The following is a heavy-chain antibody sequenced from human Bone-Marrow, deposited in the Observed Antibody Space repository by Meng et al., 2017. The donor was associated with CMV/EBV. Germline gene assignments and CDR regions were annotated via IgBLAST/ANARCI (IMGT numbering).Heavy chain of an antibody. CDR3: ARERGIVVVPAAMGVFDI. Sequence: SVKVSCKASGDTFSSYAISWVRQAPGQGLEWMGGIIPILGIANYAQKCQGRVTITADKSTSTAFKELSSLRSEDKAVIYCARERGIVVVPAAMGVFDIWGQGTMVTVSS. CDR1: GDTFSSYA. V-gene: IGHV1-69*10. D-gene: IGHD2-2*01. CDR2: IIPILGIA. J-gene: IGHJ3*02.